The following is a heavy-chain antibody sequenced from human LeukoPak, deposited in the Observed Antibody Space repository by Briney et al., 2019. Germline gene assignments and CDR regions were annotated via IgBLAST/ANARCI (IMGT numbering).Heavy chain of an antibody. D-gene: IGHD6-13*01. CDR3: ARDLLGAAAGPDAFDI. J-gene: IGHJ3*02. Sequence: ASVKVSCKASGYTFTSYDINWVRQATGQGLEWMGWMNPNSGNTGYAQKFQGRVTMTRNTSISTAYMELSSLRSEDTAVYYCARDLLGAAAGPDAFDIWGQGTMVTVSS. V-gene: IGHV1-8*01. CDR1: GYTFTSYD. CDR2: MNPNSGNT.